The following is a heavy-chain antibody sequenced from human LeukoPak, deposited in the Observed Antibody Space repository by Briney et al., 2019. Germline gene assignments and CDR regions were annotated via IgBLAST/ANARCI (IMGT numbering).Heavy chain of an antibody. CDR2: IIPIFGTA. Sequence: GASVKVSCKASGGTFSSYAISWVRQAPGQGLEWMGGIIPIFGTANYAQKFQGRVTITADESTSTAYMELRSLRSDDTAVYYCARDYSSGWYGVFDYWGQGTLVTVSS. J-gene: IGHJ4*02. CDR1: GGTFSSYA. D-gene: IGHD6-19*01. CDR3: ARDYSSGWYGVFDY. V-gene: IGHV1-69*13.